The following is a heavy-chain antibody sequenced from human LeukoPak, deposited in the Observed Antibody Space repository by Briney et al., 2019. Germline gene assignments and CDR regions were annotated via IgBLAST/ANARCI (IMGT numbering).Heavy chain of an antibody. Sequence: RPSETLSLTCTVSGGSISSYYWSWIRQPAGKGLEWIGRIYTSGSTNYNPSLKSRVTMSVDTSKNQFSLKLSSVTAADTAVYYCARGRNDILTGYYNPEPYYFDYWGQGTLVTVSS. CDR2: IYTSGST. CDR1: GGSISSYY. CDR3: ARGRNDILTGYYNPEPYYFDY. V-gene: IGHV4-4*07. J-gene: IGHJ4*02. D-gene: IGHD3-9*01.